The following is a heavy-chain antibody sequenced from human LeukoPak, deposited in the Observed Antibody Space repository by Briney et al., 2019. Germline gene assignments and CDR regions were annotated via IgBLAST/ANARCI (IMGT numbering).Heavy chain of an antibody. D-gene: IGHD3-10*01. J-gene: IGHJ4*02. CDR2: ISGSGGST. CDR1: GFTFSSCA. Sequence: GGSLRLSCAASGFTFSSCAMSWVRQAPGKGLEWVSAISGSGGSTYYADSVKGRFTISRDNSKNTLYLQMNSLRAEDTAVYYCAKDMWYYYGSGSYLGGQGTLVTVSS. CDR3: AKDMWYYYGSGSYL. V-gene: IGHV3-23*01.